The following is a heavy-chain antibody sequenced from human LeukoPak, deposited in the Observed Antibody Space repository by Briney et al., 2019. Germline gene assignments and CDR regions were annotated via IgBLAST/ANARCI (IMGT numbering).Heavy chain of an antibody. CDR2: IDTNTGNP. D-gene: IGHD3-22*01. V-gene: IGHV7-4-1*01. Sequence: ASVKVSCKASGYTFTSYYMHWVRQAPGQGLEWMGWIDTNTGNPTYAQGFAGRFVFSLDTSVTTTYLQIGSLKAEDTAVYFCTRGRDTTGYFVYWGQGTLVTVSS. CDR3: TRGRDTTGYFVY. J-gene: IGHJ4*02. CDR1: GYTFTSYY.